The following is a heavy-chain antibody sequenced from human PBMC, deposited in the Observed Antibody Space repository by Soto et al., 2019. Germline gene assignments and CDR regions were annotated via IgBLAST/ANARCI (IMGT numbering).Heavy chain of an antibody. Sequence: QVQLVQSGAEVKKPWASVKVYCKASGYTFTSYGISWVRQAPGQGLEWMGWISAYNGNTNYAQKLQGRVTMTTDTSTSTAYIELRSLRSHDTAVYYCARDYNDYGDYFLGYWGQGTLVTVSS. D-gene: IGHD4-17*01. CDR3: ARDYNDYGDYFLGY. CDR1: GYTFTSYG. V-gene: IGHV1-18*01. CDR2: ISAYNGNT. J-gene: IGHJ4*02.